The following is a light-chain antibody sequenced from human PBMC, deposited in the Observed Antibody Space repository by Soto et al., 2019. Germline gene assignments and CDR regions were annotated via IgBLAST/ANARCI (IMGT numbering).Light chain of an antibody. CDR2: DAS. V-gene: IGKV3D-20*02. J-gene: IGKJ5*01. Sequence: EIVFTQSPCTLSLSPGERATLSCRASQSVSSSYLAWYQQKPGQAPRLLIYDASNRATGIPARFSGSGSGTDFTLTISSLEPEDFAVYYCQQRSNWPTFGQGTRLEIK. CDR3: QQRSNWPT. CDR1: QSVSSSY.